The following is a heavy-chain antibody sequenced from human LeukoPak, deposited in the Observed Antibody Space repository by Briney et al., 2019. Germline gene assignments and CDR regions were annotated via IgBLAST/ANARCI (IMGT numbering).Heavy chain of an antibody. CDR1: GFTFRNYA. CDR2: INTAGDT. V-gene: IGHV3-13*01. D-gene: IGHD1-26*01. J-gene: IGHJ4*02. Sequence: GGSLRLSCAASGFTFRNYAMTWVRQTPGTGLEWVSAINTAGDTYYSGSVKGRFTISRENVKNSLYVQMNSLRAGDTAVCYCVRRGNYATFDHWGQGTLVTVSS. CDR3: VRRGNYATFDH.